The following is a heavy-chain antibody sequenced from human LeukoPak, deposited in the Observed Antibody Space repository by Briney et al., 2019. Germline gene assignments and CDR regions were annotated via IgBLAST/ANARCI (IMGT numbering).Heavy chain of an antibody. Sequence: GASVKVSCRASGYTLTSYGINWVRQAPGQGLEWLGWISAYTGDTKYAQNLQGRVNMTTDTSTSTAYMELKSLRSDDTAVYYCARAEWDIPFDYWGQGTLVTVSS. V-gene: IGHV1-18*01. J-gene: IGHJ4*02. CDR3: ARAEWDIPFDY. D-gene: IGHD1-26*01. CDR2: ISAYTGDT. CDR1: GYTLTSYG.